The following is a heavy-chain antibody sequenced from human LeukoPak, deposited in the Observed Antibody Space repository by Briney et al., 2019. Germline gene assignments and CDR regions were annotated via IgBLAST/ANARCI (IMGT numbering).Heavy chain of an antibody. D-gene: IGHD3-3*01. CDR1: GGSFSGYY. J-gene: IGHJ4*02. CDR3: ARGLRYYDFWSGSRTGYYFDY. CDR2: INHSGST. Sequence: SETLSLTCAVYGGSFSGYYWSWIRQPPGKGLEWIGEINHSGSTNYNPSLKSRVTISVDTSKNQFSLKLSSVTAADTAVYYCARGLRYYDFWSGSRTGYYFDYWGQGTLVTVSS. V-gene: IGHV4-34*01.